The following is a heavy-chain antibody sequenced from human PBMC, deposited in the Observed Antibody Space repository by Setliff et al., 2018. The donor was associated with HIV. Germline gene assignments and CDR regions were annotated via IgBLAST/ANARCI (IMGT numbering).Heavy chain of an antibody. D-gene: IGHD6-19*01. J-gene: IGHJ6*03. Sequence: ASVKVSCKASGYTISTYLIAWVRQAPGQGLEWMGWISAYNGNTNYAQKFQGRVTMTTDTSTTTAYMELRSLRSDDTAVYYCARVQTMAVAGTQYYYMDVWGKGTAVTVSS. CDR3: ARVQTMAVAGTQYYYMDV. CDR1: GYTISTYL. CDR2: ISAYNGNT. V-gene: IGHV1-18*01.